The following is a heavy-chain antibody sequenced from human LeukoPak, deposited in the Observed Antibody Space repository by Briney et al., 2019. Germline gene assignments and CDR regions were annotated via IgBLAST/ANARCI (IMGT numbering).Heavy chain of an antibody. J-gene: IGHJ3*01. CDR1: GGSISSGSYY. D-gene: IGHD6-13*01. CDR2: IYTSGST. CDR3: ARLWQQPL. V-gene: IGHV4-61*02. Sequence: PSETLSLTCTVSGGSISSGSYYWSWIRQPAGKGLEWIGRIYTSGSTNYNPSLKSRVTMSVDTSKNQFSLKLSSVTAADTAVYYCARLWQQPLWGQGTMVTVSS.